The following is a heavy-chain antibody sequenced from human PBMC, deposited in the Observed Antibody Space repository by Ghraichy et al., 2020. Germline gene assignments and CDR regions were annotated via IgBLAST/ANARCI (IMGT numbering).Heavy chain of an antibody. CDR1: GFTFSSCW. D-gene: IGHD3-16*02. CDR2: IKQDGSEK. CDR3: ARYKITFGGVIGAFDY. V-gene: IGHV3-7*01. J-gene: IGHJ4*02. Sequence: GESLNISCAASGFTFSSCWMSWVRQAPGKGLEWVANIKQDGSEKYYVDSVKGRFTISRDNAKNSLYLQMNSLRAEDTAVYYCARYKITFGGVIGAFDYWGQGTLVTVSS.